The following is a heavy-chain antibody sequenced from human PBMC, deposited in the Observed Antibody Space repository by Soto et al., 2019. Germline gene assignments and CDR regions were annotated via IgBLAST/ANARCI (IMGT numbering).Heavy chain of an antibody. CDR2: IDWDDDK. J-gene: IGHJ6*01. D-gene: IGHD3-3*01. Sequence: SGPTLVNPTQTLTLTCTFSGFSLSTSGMCVSWIRQPPGKALEWLALIDWDDDKYYSTSLKTRLTISKDTSKNQVVLTMTNMDPVDTATYYCARXRYDFCSFRQYYYGMDVWGQGTTVTVSS. CDR1: GFSLSTSGMC. CDR3: ARXRYDFCSFRQYYYGMDV. V-gene: IGHV2-70*01.